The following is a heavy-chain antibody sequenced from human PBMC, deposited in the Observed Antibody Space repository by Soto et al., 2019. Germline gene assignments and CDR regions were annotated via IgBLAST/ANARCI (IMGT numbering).Heavy chain of an antibody. CDR1: GFTFSSYW. Sequence: EVQLVESGGGLVQPGGSLRLSCAASGFTFSSYWMSWVRQAPGNGLEWVANIKQDGSEKYYVDSVKGRFTISRDNAKNSLYLQMNSLRAEDTAVYYCASHLARYDYIWGSYHPYYFDYWGQGTLVTVSS. J-gene: IGHJ4*02. CDR2: IKQDGSEK. V-gene: IGHV3-7*01. D-gene: IGHD3-16*02. CDR3: ASHLARYDYIWGSYHPYYFDY.